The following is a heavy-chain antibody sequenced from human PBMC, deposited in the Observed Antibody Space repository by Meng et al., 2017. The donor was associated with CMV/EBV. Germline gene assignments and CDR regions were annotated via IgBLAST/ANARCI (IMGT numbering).Heavy chain of an antibody. V-gene: IGHV3-30*02. CDR1: GFTFSSYG. CDR2: IWYDGSNK. Sequence: GGSLRLSCAASGFTFSSYGMHWVRQAPGKGLEWVAVIWYDGSNKYYADSVKGRFTISRDNSKNTLYLQMNSLRSEDTAVYYCATGATTSRFRVDYWGQGTLVTVSS. D-gene: IGHD2-2*01. J-gene: IGHJ4*02. CDR3: ATGATTSRFRVDY.